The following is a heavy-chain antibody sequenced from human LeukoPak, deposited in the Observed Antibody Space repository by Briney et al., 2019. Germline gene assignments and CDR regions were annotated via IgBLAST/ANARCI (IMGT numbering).Heavy chain of an antibody. V-gene: IGHV3-66*02. D-gene: IGHD6-13*01. Sequence: GGSLRLSCAASGFTVSSNYMSWVRQAPGKGLEWVSVIYSGGSTYYADSVKGRFTISRDNSKNTLYLQMNSLRAEDTAVYYCARGGSSWYDYFGYWGQGTVVTVSS. J-gene: IGHJ4*02. CDR3: ARGGSSWYDYFGY. CDR2: IYSGGST. CDR1: GFTVSSNY.